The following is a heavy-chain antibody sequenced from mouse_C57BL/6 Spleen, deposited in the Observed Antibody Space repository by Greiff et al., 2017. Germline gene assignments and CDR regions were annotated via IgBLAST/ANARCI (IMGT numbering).Heavy chain of an antibody. V-gene: IGHV1-55*01. CDR1: GYTFTSYW. D-gene: IGHD2-3*01. J-gene: IGHJ3*01. Sequence: VQLQQPGAELVKPGASVKMSCKASGYTFTSYWITWVKQRPGQGLEWIGDIYPGSGSTNYNEKFKSKATLTVDTSSSTAYMQLSSLTSEDSAVYYCARKAQIYEGSPWFAYWGQGTLVTVSA. CDR2: IYPGSGST. CDR3: ARKAQIYEGSPWFAY.